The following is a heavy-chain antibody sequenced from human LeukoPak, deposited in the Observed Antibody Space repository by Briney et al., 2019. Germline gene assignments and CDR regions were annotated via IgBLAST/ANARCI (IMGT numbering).Heavy chain of an antibody. J-gene: IGHJ6*03. CDR3: ARGRGTPGTSRDFYFYYYMDV. CDR1: GGTFSSYA. Sequence: ASVKVSCKASGGTFSSYAISWVRQAPGQRPEWMGWINIGNGNTRYSKEFQGRITITRDTSASTVYMELSSLTSDDRAVYYCARGRGTPGTSRDFYFYYYMDVWGTGTTVTVSS. V-gene: IGHV1-3*03. D-gene: IGHD1-1*01. CDR2: INIGNGNT.